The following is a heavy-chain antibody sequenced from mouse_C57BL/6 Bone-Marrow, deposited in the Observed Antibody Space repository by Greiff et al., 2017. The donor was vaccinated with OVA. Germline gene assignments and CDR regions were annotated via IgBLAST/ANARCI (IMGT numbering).Heavy chain of an antibody. CDR3: ARPYDSAREYYAMYY. CDR1: GYTFTSYW. V-gene: IGHV1-64*01. Sequence: QVQLQQPGAELVKPGASVKLSCKASGYTFTSYWMHWVKQRPGQGLEWIGMIHPNSGSTNYNEKFKSKATLTVDKSSSTAYMQLSSLTSEDSAVYYCARPYDSAREYYAMYYWGQGTSVTVSS. J-gene: IGHJ4*01. D-gene: IGHD2-4*01. CDR2: IHPNSGST.